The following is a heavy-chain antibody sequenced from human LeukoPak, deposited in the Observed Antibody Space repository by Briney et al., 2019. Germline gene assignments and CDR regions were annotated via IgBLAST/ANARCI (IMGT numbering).Heavy chain of an antibody. V-gene: IGHV3-23*01. J-gene: IGHJ4*02. CDR1: GFAFSTSW. D-gene: IGHD3-10*01. CDR2: ASASGAGT. Sequence: GGSLRLSCAASGFAFSTSWMAWVRQAPGQGLEWASTASASGAGTYYADSVRGRFTISRDNFKNMLYLQMDSLRAEDTAVYYCTKDHYYASGSYSDWGQGTLVTVSS. CDR3: TKDHYYASGSYSD.